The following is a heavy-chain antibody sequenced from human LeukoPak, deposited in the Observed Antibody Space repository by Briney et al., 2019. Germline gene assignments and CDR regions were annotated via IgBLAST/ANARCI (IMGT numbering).Heavy chain of an antibody. CDR2: ISWNGGSI. Sequence: GGSLRLSCAASGFTFDDYAMHWVRQAPGTGLEWVSSISWNGGSIGYADSVKGRFTISRDNAKNSLYLQMNSLRAEDTALYYCARDRGYSSGWYDGGFDYWGRGTLVTVSS. CDR1: GFTFDDYA. V-gene: IGHV3-9*01. CDR3: ARDRGYSSGWYDGGFDY. D-gene: IGHD6-19*01. J-gene: IGHJ4*02.